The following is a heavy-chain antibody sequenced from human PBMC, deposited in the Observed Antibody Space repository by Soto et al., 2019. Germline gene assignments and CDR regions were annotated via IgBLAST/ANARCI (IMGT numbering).Heavy chain of an antibody. D-gene: IGHD2-21*02. Sequence: QVQLVESGGGVVQPGRSLRLSCAASGFTFSSYGMHWVRQAPGKGLEWVAVISYDGSNKYYADSVKGRFTISRDNSTNTLYLQMNNLRAEDTAVYYCAKDKVPVVVTAPFDYWGQGTLVTVSS. CDR1: GFTFSSYG. CDR2: ISYDGSNK. CDR3: AKDKVPVVVTAPFDY. V-gene: IGHV3-30*18. J-gene: IGHJ4*02.